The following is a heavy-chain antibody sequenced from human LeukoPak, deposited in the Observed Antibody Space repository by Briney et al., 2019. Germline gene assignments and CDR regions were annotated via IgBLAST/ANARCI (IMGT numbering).Heavy chain of an antibody. CDR1: GGTFSSYA. Sequence: SVKVSCKASGGTFSSYAISWVRQAPGQGFEWMGGIIPIFGTANYAQKFQGRVTITTDESTSTAYMELSSLRSEDTAVYYCARGGGDYYGSSGYLPRGFDPWGQGTLVTVSS. V-gene: IGHV1-69*05. J-gene: IGHJ5*02. CDR3: ARGGGDYYGSSGYLPRGFDP. CDR2: IIPIFGTA. D-gene: IGHD3-22*01.